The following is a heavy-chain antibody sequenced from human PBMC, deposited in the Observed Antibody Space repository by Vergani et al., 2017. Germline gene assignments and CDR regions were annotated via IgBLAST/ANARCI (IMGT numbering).Heavy chain of an antibody. D-gene: IGHD3-16*01. CDR1: GGSISSYY. CDR2: IYYSGST. CDR3: ARGGGGHFYYYYMDV. J-gene: IGHJ6*03. V-gene: IGHV4-59*12. Sequence: QVQLQESGPGLVKPSETLSLTCTVSGGSISSYYWSWIRQPPGKGLEWIGYIYYSGSTNYNPSLKSRVTISVDTSKNQFSLKLSSVTAADTAVYYCARGGGGHFYYYYMDVWGKGTTVTVSS.